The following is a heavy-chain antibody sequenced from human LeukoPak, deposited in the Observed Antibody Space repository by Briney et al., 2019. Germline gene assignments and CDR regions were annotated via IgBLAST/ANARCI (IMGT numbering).Heavy chain of an antibody. CDR3: AKENFWSGYYIGVFDY. V-gene: IGHV3-72*01. J-gene: IGHJ4*02. CDR2: TRNKANSYTT. D-gene: IGHD3-3*01. CDR1: GFTFSDHY. Sequence: PGGSLGLSCAASGFTFSDHYMDWVRQAPGKGLEWVGRTRNKANSYTTEYAGSVKGRFTISRDDSKNSLYLQMNSLKTEDTAVYYCAKENFWSGYYIGVFDYWGQGTLVTVSS.